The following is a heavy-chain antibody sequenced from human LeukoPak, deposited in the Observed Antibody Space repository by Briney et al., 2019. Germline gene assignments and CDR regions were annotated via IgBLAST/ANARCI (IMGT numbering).Heavy chain of an antibody. CDR2: ISGSGSST. CDR1: GFTFNRYA. J-gene: IGHJ4*02. Sequence: GGSRRLSCAASGFTFNRYAMNWVRQAPGTGLEWVSGISGSGSSTYYADSVKGRFTISRDNSKNTLYLQMNNLRAEDTAVYYCAKEKIWDVVVMVAAQNFAYAGQGTLVTV. D-gene: IGHD2-15*01. V-gene: IGHV3-23*01. CDR3: AKEKIWDVVVMVAAQNFAY.